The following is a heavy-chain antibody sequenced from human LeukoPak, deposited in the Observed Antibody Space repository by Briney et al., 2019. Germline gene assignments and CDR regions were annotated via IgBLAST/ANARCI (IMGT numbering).Heavy chain of an antibody. CDR3: ATTHYDFWSGYPYTTPPY. D-gene: IGHD3-3*01. V-gene: IGHV1-24*01. J-gene: IGHJ4*02. CDR1: GYTLTELS. CDR2: FDPEDGET. Sequence: ASVKVSCKVSGYTLTELSMHWVRQAPGKGLEWMGGFDPEDGETIYTQKFQGRVTMTEDTSTDTAYMELSSLRSEDTAVYYCATTHYDFWSGYPYTTPPYWGQGTLVTVSS.